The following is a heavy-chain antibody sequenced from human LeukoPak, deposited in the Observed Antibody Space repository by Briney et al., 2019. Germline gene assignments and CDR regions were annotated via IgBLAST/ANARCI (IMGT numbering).Heavy chain of an antibody. CDR1: GFTFSSCA. J-gene: IGHJ5*02. V-gene: IGHV3-23*01. CDR3: ARDRPGSPNWLDP. Sequence: PGGSLRLSCTASGFTFSSCAMSWVRQAPGKGLEWVSSISGTADRTYYADSVKGRFTISRDNSRNTLYLQMNSLGAEDTAVYYCARDRPGSPNWLDPWGPGTLVTVSS. CDR2: ISGTADRT.